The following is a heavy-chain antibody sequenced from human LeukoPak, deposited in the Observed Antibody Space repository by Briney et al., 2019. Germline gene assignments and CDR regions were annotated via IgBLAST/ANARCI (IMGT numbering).Heavy chain of an antibody. J-gene: IGHJ4*02. CDR3: AKRGSTVTTRHFDY. V-gene: IGHV3-23*01. CDR2: ISASGDDT. Sequence: GGSLRLSCAATGFTFSSYAMSWVRQAPGKGLEWVSVISASGDDTYYADSAKGRFTISRDNSKNTLYLQMNSLRADETAVYYCAKRGSTVTTRHFDYWGQGTLVTVSS. CDR1: GFTFSSYA. D-gene: IGHD4-17*01.